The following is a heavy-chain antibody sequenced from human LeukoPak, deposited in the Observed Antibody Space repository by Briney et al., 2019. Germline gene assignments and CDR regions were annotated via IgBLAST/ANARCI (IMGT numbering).Heavy chain of an antibody. CDR1: GGSFSGYY. CDR2: INHSGST. D-gene: IGHD2-8*01. J-gene: IGHJ4*02. V-gene: IGHV4-34*01. Sequence: SETLSLTCAVYGGSFSGYYWSWIRQPPGTGLEWIGEINHSGSTNYNPSLKSRVTISVDTSKNQFSLKLSSVTAADTAVYYCARGPHYVVLMVYAMGPFDYWGQGTLVTVSS. CDR3: ARGPHYVVLMVYAMGPFDY.